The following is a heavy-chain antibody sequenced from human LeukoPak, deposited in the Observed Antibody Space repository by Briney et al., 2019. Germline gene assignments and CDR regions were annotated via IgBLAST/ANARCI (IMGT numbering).Heavy chain of an antibody. CDR1: GHTFTGYY. Sequence: ASVKVSCKASGHTFTGYYMHWVRQAPGQGLEWMGWINPNSGGTNYAQKFQGRVTMTRDTSISTAYMELSRLRSDDTAVYYCAREYSGSYSLDYWGQGTLVTVSS. J-gene: IGHJ4*02. D-gene: IGHD1-26*01. V-gene: IGHV1-2*02. CDR2: INPNSGGT. CDR3: AREYSGSYSLDY.